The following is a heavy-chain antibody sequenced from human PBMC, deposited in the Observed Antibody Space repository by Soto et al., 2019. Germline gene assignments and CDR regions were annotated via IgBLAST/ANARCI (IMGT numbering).Heavy chain of an antibody. CDR3: AKDRTSSYYYGMDV. CDR1: GFTFSSYG. Sequence: GGSLRLSCAASGFTFSSYGMHWVRQAPGKGLEWVAVISYDGSNKYYADSVKGRFTISRDNSKNTLYLQMNSLRAEDTAVYYCAKDRTSSYYYGMDVWGQGTTVTVSS. CDR2: ISYDGSNK. D-gene: IGHD6-6*01. V-gene: IGHV3-30*18. J-gene: IGHJ6*02.